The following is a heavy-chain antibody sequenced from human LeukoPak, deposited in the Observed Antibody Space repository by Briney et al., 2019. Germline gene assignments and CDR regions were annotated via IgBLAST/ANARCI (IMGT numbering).Heavy chain of an antibody. J-gene: IGHJ3*02. V-gene: IGHV1-69*13. CDR1: GGTFSSYA. D-gene: IGHD5-12*01. CDR3: ARDYPAGGYERAGAFDI. CDR2: IIPIFGTA. Sequence: AASVKVSCKASGGTFSSYAISWVRQAPGQGLEWMGGIIPIFGTANYAQKFQGRVTITADESTSTAYMELSRLRSDDTAVYYCARDYPAGGYERAGAFDIWGQGTMVTVSS.